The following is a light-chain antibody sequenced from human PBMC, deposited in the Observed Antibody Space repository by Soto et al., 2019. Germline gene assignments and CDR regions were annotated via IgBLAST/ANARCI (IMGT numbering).Light chain of an antibody. CDR3: QPYGSSTRT. CDR2: DAY. V-gene: IGKV1-33*01. J-gene: IGKJ1*01. Sequence: IQMTQFPSYLSVSVVDRVTVTSQASQDISNYLNWYQQKPGKGPKLLIYDAYSRATGIPDRFSGSGSGTDFTLTIRRLEPEDFAVYYCQPYGSSTRTFGPWTQVDIK. CDR1: QDISNY.